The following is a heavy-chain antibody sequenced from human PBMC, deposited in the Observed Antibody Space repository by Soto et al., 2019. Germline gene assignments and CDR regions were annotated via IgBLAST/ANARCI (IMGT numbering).Heavy chain of an antibody. CDR1: GFTFSSYG. J-gene: IGHJ4*02. D-gene: IGHD4-17*01. Sequence: PVGSLRLSCAASGFTFSSYGMHWVRQAPGKGLEWVAVISYDGSNKYYADSVKGRFTISRDNSKNTLYLQMNSLRAEDTAVYYCAKDKSRRATVTTFDYWGQGTLVTVSS. CDR3: AKDKSRRATVTTFDY. V-gene: IGHV3-30*18. CDR2: ISYDGSNK.